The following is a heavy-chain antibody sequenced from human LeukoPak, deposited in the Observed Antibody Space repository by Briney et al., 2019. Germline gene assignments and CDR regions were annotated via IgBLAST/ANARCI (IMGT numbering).Heavy chain of an antibody. V-gene: IGHV4-59*01. Sequence: PSETLSLTCTVSGGSISSYYWSWIRQPPGKGLEWIGYIYYSGSTNYNLSLKSRVTISIDTSKNQFSLNLRSVTAADMAVYYCARDSGSGTYYWGQGTLVTVSS. D-gene: IGHD6-19*01. CDR1: GGSISSYY. J-gene: IGHJ4*02. CDR2: IYYSGST. CDR3: ARDSGSGTYY.